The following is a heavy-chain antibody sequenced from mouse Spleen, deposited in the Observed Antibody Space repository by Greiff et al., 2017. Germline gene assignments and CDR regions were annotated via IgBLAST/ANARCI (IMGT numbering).Heavy chain of an antibody. CDR2: IDPENGDT. CDR3: TTYDYYGSTTFDY. CDR1: GFNIKDDY. J-gene: IGHJ2*01. V-gene: IGHV14-4*01. D-gene: IGHD1-1*01. Sequence: VQLQQSGAELVRPGASVKLSCTASGFNIKDDYMHWVKQRPEQGLEWIGWIDPENGDTEYASKFQGKATITADTSSNTAYLQLSSLTSEDTAVYYCTTYDYYGSTTFDYWGQGTTLTVSS.